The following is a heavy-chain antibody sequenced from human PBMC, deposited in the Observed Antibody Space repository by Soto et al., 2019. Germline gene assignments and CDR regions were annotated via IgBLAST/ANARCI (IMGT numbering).Heavy chain of an antibody. Sequence: GSLRLSCAASGXSFGSYSLSWVRQAPGKGLEWVSTISGSDGKTLYADSVKGRFSISRDTSQSTLYLQMNSLTADDTAMYYCARWSYLDYWGQGTRVTVSS. D-gene: IGHD3-3*01. CDR1: GXSFGSYS. CDR3: ARWSYLDY. CDR2: ISGSDGKT. V-gene: IGHV3-23*01. J-gene: IGHJ4*02.